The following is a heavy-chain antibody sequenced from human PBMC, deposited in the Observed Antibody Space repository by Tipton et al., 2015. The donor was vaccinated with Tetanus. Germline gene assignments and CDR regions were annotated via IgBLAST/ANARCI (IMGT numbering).Heavy chain of an antibody. D-gene: IGHD6-6*01. CDR2: VYYTGST. CDR1: GDSVSGYY. CDR3: ARDQGGGRVVRLNWFDP. V-gene: IGHV4-59*02. J-gene: IGHJ5*02. Sequence: TLSLTCTVSGDSVSGYYWSWIRQPPGKGLEWIGYVYYTGSTNHNPSLKSRVTISMDRSKNQISLQLTSVTAADTAVYYCARDQGGGRVVRLNWFDPWGQGTLVAVSS.